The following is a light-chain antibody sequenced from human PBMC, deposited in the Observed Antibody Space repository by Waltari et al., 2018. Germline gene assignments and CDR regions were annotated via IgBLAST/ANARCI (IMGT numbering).Light chain of an antibody. CDR1: QSVSSN. Sequence: EIVMTQSPATLSVSPGERATLSCRASQSVSSNLAWYQQKPGQAPRLLIYGASTRATGIPARCSGSASGTEFTLTISSLQSEDFAVYYCQQYNNWPLWTIGQGTKMEI. CDR3: QQYNNWPLWT. J-gene: IGKJ1*01. V-gene: IGKV3-15*01. CDR2: GAS.